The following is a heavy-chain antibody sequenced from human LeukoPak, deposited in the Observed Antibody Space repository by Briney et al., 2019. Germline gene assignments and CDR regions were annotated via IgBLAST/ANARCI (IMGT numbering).Heavy chain of an antibody. CDR1: GGSFSGYY. CDR2: INHSGST. V-gene: IGHV4-34*01. CDR3: ARGLKFDY. Sequence: SETLSLTCAVYGGSFSGYYWSWIRQPPGKGLEWVGEINHSGSTNYNPSLKSRVTISVDTSKNQFSLKLSSVTAADTAVYYCARGLKFDYWGQGTLVTVSS. J-gene: IGHJ4*02.